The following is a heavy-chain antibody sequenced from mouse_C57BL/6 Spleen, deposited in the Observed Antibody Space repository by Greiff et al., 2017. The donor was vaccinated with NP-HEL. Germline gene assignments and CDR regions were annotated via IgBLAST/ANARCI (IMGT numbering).Heavy chain of an antibody. D-gene: IGHD1-1*01. J-gene: IGHJ2*01. CDR2: ISDGGSYT. CDR1: GFTFSSYA. V-gene: IGHV5-4*01. Sequence: EVQLVESGGGLVKPGGSLKLSCAASGFTFSSYAMSWVRQTPEKRLEWVATISDGGSYTYYPDNVKGRFTISRDNAKNNLYLQMSHLKSEDTAKYYCARDRTTVAEGNFDYWGQGTTLTVSS. CDR3: ARDRTTVAEGNFDY.